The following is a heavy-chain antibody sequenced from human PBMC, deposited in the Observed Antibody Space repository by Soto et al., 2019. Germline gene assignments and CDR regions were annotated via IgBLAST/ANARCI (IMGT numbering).Heavy chain of an antibody. CDR3: ARHGAIYSNSWYDFDY. Sequence: PSETLCLTCSVSGGTISGWDGSWIRQPPGKGLEWIGYIYYSGSTNCNPSLKSRVAISVDTSKNQFSLKLTSVTAADTAVYYCARHGAIYSNSWYDFDYWGQGTLVTVSS. J-gene: IGHJ4*02. D-gene: IGHD5-18*01. V-gene: IGHV4-59*08. CDR2: IYYSGST. CDR1: GGTISGWD.